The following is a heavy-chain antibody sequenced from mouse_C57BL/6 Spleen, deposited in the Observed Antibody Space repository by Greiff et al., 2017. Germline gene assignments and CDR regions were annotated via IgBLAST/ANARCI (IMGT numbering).Heavy chain of an antibody. Sequence: QVQLQQSGPELVKPGASVKISCKASGYAFSSSWMNWVKQRPGQGLEWIGRIYPGDGDTNYNGKFKGKATLTADKSSSTAYMQLSSLTSEDSAVYICARREDYDLDYWGQGTTLTVSS. V-gene: IGHV1-82*01. CDR2: IYPGDGDT. CDR3: ARREDYDLDY. D-gene: IGHD1-1*02. CDR1: GYAFSSSW. J-gene: IGHJ2*01.